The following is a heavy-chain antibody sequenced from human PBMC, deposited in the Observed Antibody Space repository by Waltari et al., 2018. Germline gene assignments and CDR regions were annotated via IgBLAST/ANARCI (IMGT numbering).Heavy chain of an antibody. V-gene: IGHV4-61*01. CDR2: IYYSGST. D-gene: IGHD3-10*01. Sequence: QVQLQESGPGLVKPSETLSLTCTVSGGSVSSGSYYWSWIRQPPGKGLEWIGYIYYSGSTNYNPSLKSRVTISVDTSKNQFSLKLSSVTAADTAVYYCARDPTYYYGSGYAFDIWGQGTMVTVSS. CDR3: ARDPTYYYGSGYAFDI. J-gene: IGHJ3*02. CDR1: GGSVSSGSYY.